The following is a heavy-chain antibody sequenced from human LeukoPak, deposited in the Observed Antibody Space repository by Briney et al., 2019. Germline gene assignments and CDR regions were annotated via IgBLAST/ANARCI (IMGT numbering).Heavy chain of an antibody. J-gene: IGHJ6*03. V-gene: IGHV3-30*02. CDR1: GFTFSSYG. CDR3: ANTGAGTSSYFYYYMDV. CDR2: IRYDGSNK. D-gene: IGHD2-2*01. Sequence: GGSLRRSCAASGFTFSSYGMHWVRQAPGKGLEWVAFIRYDGSNKYYADSVKGRFTISRDNSKNTLYLQMNSLRAEDTAVYYCANTGAGTSSYFYYYMDVWGKGTTVTVSS.